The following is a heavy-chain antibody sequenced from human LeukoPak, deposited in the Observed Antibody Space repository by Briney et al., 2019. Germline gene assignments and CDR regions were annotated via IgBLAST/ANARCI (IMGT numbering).Heavy chain of an antibody. J-gene: IGHJ4*02. Sequence: GGSLRLSCEGSGFTFSDHYMDWVRQAPGKGLEWVGRIRNKANGLTTEYAASVKGRFTISRDDSKNSVYLEMNSLKTEDTAVYFCARGSILDYWGQGTLVTVSS. CDR3: ARGSILDY. CDR1: GFTFSDHY. D-gene: IGHD3-3*02. V-gene: IGHV3-72*01. CDR2: IRNKANGLTT.